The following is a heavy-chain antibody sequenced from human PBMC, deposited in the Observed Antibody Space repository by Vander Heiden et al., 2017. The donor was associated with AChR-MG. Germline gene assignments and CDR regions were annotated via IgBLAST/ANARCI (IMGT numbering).Heavy chain of an antibody. Sequence: QVQLVESGGGVVQPGRSLRLPCAASGFTFSSYAMHWVRQAPGKGLEWVAVKSYDGSNKYYADSVKGRFTISRDNSKNTLYLQMNSLRAEDTAVYYCATCMITFGGPAAAGGDWFDPWGQGTLVTVSS. CDR1: GFTFSSYA. CDR2: KSYDGSNK. CDR3: ATCMITFGGPAAAGGDWFDP. J-gene: IGHJ5*02. V-gene: IGHV3-30-3*01. D-gene: IGHD3-16*01.